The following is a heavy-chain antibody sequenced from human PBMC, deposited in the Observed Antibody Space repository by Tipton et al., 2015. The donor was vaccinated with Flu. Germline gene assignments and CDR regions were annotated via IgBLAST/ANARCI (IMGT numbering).Heavy chain of an antibody. V-gene: IGHV4-59*01. CDR2: ISYSGYT. J-gene: IGHJ3*02. D-gene: IGHD4-17*01. CDR3: ARGVYGDDGAFDI. Sequence: CTVSGTSISSYYWSWIRQSPGKGLEWIGYISYSGYTNYNPSLKSRVTLSLDISKNHFSLRLSSVTAADTAVYYCARGVYGDDGAFDIWGRGTMVTVSS. CDR1: GTSISSYY.